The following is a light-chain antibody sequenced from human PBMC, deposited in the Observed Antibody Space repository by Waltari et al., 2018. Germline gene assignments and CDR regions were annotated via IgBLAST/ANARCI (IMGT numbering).Light chain of an antibody. J-gene: IGKJ1*01. CDR3: QPYVSLPVT. Sequence: EIVLTQSPGTLSLSPGERATLSCRASQSVGRSLAWYQQKPGQAPRLLIYGASSRATGIPDRFSGGGSGTDFSLTISRLEPEDFAAYHCQPYVSLPVTFGQGTKVEI. V-gene: IGKV3-20*01. CDR2: GAS. CDR1: QSVGRS.